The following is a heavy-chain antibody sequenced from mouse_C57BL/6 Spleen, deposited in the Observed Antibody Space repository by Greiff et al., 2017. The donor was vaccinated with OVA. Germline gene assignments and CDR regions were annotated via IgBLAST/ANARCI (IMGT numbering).Heavy chain of an antibody. J-gene: IGHJ2*01. CDR2: INPGSGGT. Sequence: VQLQQSGAELVRPGTSVKVSCKASGYAFPNYLIEWVKQRPGQGLEWIGVINPGSGGTNYNEKFKGKATLTADKSSSTAYMQLSSLTSEDSAVYFCARGDYSNYYFDDWGQGTTLTVSS. D-gene: IGHD2-5*01. CDR3: ARGDYSNYYFDD. V-gene: IGHV1-54*01. CDR1: GYAFPNYL.